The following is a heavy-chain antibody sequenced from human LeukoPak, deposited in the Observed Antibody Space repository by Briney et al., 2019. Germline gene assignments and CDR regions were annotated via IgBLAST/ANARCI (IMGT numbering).Heavy chain of an antibody. CDR2: IKHDGSET. Sequence: GGSLRLSCAASGFIFSGDWMSWVRQAPGKGLEGVANIKHDGSETYYVDSLRGRFTISRDNAKNSLYLQMNSLRVEDTAVYYCARLGQAKVNTNYYYYYMDVWGKGTTVTVSS. J-gene: IGHJ6*03. CDR3: ARLGQAKVNTNYYYYYMDV. D-gene: IGHD2-8*01. CDR1: GFIFSGDW. V-gene: IGHV3-7*01.